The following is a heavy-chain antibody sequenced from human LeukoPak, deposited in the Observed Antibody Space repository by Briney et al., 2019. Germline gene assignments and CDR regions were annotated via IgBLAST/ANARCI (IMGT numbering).Heavy chain of an antibody. V-gene: IGHV4-39*07. CDR2: IYYSGST. D-gene: IGHD6-13*01. CDR1: GGSISSSSYY. Sequence: KPSETLSLTCTVSGGSISSSSYYWGWIRQPPGKGLEWIGSIYYSGSTYYNPSLKSRVTISVDTSKNQFSLKLSSVTAADTAVYYCARVLGGGSWPIVYYFDYWGQGTLVTVSS. CDR3: ARVLGGGSWPIVYYFDY. J-gene: IGHJ4*02.